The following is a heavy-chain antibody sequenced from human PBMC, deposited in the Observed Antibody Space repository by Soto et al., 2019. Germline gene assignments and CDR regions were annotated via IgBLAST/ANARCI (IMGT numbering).Heavy chain of an antibody. CDR3: AHRSVLCSGGSCYSHPFDY. D-gene: IGHD2-15*01. CDR1: GFSLSTTPVG. CDR2: IYWDDDN. Sequence: GSGPTLVNPTQTLTLTCTLSGFSLSTTPVGVGWIRQPPGKALEWLALIYWDDDNRYSPSLKSRLTITKDTSKNQVVLTMTNMDPVDTATYYCAHRSVLCSGGSCYSHPFDYWGQGTLVTVSS. V-gene: IGHV2-5*02. J-gene: IGHJ4*02.